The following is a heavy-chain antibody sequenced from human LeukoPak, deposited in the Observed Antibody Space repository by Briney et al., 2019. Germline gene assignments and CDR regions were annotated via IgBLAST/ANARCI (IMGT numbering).Heavy chain of an antibody. Sequence: SETLSLTCTVSGGPISSYYWSWIRQPPGKGLEWIGYIYYSGSTNYNPSLKSRVTISVDTSKNQFSLKLSSVTAADTAVYYCARVFGMYYYDSSGYPFDIWGQGTMVTVSS. CDR1: GGPISSYY. V-gene: IGHV4-59*01. CDR3: ARVFGMYYYDSSGYPFDI. CDR2: IYYSGST. D-gene: IGHD3-22*01. J-gene: IGHJ3*02.